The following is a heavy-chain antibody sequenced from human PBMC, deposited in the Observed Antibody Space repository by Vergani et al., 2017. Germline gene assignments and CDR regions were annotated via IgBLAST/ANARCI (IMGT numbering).Heavy chain of an antibody. D-gene: IGHD3-10*01. Sequence: QVQLVQSGAEVKKPGASVKVSCKASGYTFTSYGISWVRQAPGQGLEWMGWISAYNGNTNYAQKLQGRVTMTTDTSTSTAYMELRSLRSDDTAVYYCARDRVTXVRGVSHYYYGMDVWGQGTTVTVSS. CDR1: GYTFTSYG. CDR2: ISAYNGNT. CDR3: ARDRVTXVRGVSHYYYGMDV. J-gene: IGHJ6*02. V-gene: IGHV1-18*01.